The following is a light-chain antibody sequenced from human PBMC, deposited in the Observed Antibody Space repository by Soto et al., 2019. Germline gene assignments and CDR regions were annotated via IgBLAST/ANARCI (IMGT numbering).Light chain of an antibody. Sequence: QSALTQPASVSGSPGQSITISCTGTSSDVGGYNYVSWYQQHPGKAPKLIISEVSNRPSGVSTRFSGSKSGNTASLTISGLQAEDEADYYCTSYTSTISHVLFGGGTQVTVL. V-gene: IGLV2-14*03. CDR2: EVS. CDR1: SSDVGGYNY. J-gene: IGLJ2*01. CDR3: TSYTSTISHVL.